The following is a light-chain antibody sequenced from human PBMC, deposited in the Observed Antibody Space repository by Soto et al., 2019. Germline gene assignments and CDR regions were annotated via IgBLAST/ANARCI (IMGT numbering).Light chain of an antibody. Sequence: DIPMHQSPSSLYAFGGDRVTITCRASQSINKYLNWYQQKPGKDPQLLIYAASSLQSGVPSRFSGRGSGTDFSLTISSLQPEDLATYFCQQSYSTPPYTFGQGTKLEIK. V-gene: IGKV1-39*01. J-gene: IGKJ2*01. CDR1: QSINKY. CDR3: QQSYSTPPYT. CDR2: AAS.